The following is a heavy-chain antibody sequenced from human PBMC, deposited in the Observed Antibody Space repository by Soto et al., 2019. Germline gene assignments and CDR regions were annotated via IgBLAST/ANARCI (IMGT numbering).Heavy chain of an antibody. Sequence: PSETLSLTCTVSGGSVSSGSYYWSWIRQPPGKGLEWIGYIYYSGSTNYNPSLKSRVTISVDTSKNQFSLKLSSVTAADTAVYYCAWGAPGGRYFVWFRFDYWGQGTLVTVSS. CDR1: GGSVSSGSYY. CDR2: IYYSGST. CDR3: AWGAPGGRYFVWFRFDY. D-gene: IGHD3-9*01. J-gene: IGHJ4*02. V-gene: IGHV4-61*01.